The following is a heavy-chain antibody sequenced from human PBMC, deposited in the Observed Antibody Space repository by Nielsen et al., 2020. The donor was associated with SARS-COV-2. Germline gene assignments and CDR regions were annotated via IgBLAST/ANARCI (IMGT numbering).Heavy chain of an antibody. CDR1: GFTLSTYW. J-gene: IGHJ4*02. Sequence: GSLKISRVASGFTLSTYWMSWVRQAPGKGLEWVANIKQDGSEKYYVDSVKGRFTMSRDNTKNSLYLQMNSLRAEDTAVYYCAAIASGTYYRHFGYWGQGTLVTVSS. CDR2: IKQDGSEK. D-gene: IGHD3-10*01. V-gene: IGHV3-7*01. CDR3: AAIASGTYYRHFGY.